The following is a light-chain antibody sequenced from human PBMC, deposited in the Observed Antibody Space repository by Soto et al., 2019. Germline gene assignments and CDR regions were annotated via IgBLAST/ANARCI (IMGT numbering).Light chain of an antibody. CDR1: SSDVGGYNY. CDR2: DVT. V-gene: IGLV2-14*01. Sequence: QSALTQPASVSGSPGQSITISCTGTSSDVGGYNYVSWYQQYPGKAPKLMIYDVTNRPSGVSNRFSGSKSVNTASLTISGLQAEDEADYYCSSCASSSPWVFGGGTKLTVL. CDR3: SSCASSSPWV. J-gene: IGLJ2*01.